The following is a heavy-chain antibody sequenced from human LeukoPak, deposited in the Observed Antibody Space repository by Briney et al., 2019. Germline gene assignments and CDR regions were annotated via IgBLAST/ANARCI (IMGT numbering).Heavy chain of an antibody. J-gene: IGHJ4*02. CDR3: AKQSAGSAAWYSLHYDF. Sequence: GGSLRLSCAASGFTLSSYAMTWVRQAPGRGLEWVSSVDGGGGGTYYADSVKGRFTISRDNYKDTLYLQMNGLRAEDTAVYFCAKQSAGSAAWYSLHYDFWGQGTLATVSS. V-gene: IGHV3-23*01. CDR1: GFTLSSYA. D-gene: IGHD6-13*01. CDR2: VDGGGGGT.